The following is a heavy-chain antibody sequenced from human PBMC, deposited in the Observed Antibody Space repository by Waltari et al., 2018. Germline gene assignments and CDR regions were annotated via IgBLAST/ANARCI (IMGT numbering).Heavy chain of an antibody. CDR1: GYTFTDYY. J-gene: IGHJ4*02. Sequence: EVQLVQSGAEVKKPGATVKISCKASGYTFTDYYMHWVPQAPGKGLEWMGRVDPEDGETIYAQKFQGRVTMTEDTSTDTAYMELSSLRSEDTAVYYCATDASGGYSGFDYWGQGTLVTVSS. D-gene: IGHD3-22*01. V-gene: IGHV1-69-2*01. CDR3: ATDASGGYSGFDY. CDR2: VDPEDGET.